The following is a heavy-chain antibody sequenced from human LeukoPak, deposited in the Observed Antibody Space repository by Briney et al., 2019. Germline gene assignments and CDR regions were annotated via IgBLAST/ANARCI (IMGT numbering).Heavy chain of an antibody. CDR2: IYTSGST. CDR1: GGSISSYY. CDR3: ARGYNWGSPTRNFYYLDV. V-gene: IGHV4-4*07. D-gene: IGHD7-27*01. Sequence: SETLSLTCTVSGGSISSYYWSWIRQPSGKGLEWIGRIYTSGSTNYNPSLKSRVTMSVDTSKNQFSLKLRSVTAADTAVYYCARGYNWGSPTRNFYYLDVWGKGTTVTVSS. J-gene: IGHJ6*03.